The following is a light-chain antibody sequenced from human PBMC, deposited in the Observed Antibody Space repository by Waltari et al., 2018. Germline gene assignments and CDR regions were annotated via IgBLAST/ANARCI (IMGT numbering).Light chain of an antibody. CDR2: AAS. CDR1: QGISNF. Sequence: DIQMTQSPSSLSASVGDRATITCRASQGISNFLAWYQQKPGNVPKLLIYAASILATGVPARFSGTGSGADFTLTISSLEPEDVATYYCQKHNSDPLTFGGGTKVEIK. J-gene: IGKJ4*01. CDR3: QKHNSDPLT. V-gene: IGKV1-27*01.